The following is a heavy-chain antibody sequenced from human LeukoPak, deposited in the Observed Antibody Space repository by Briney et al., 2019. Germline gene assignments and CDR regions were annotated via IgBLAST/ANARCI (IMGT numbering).Heavy chain of an antibody. CDR1: GGSFSVYY. CDR3: ARGIAVAVDYYYYYMDV. CDR2: ISHGGIT. J-gene: IGHJ6*03. V-gene: IGHV4-34*01. D-gene: IGHD6-19*01. Sequence: PSETLSLTCVVYGGSFSVYYWSCIRQAPGKGLEWIGEISHGGITKYNPSLTSRVTISVDSSKKQLSLNLTSVTAADTAVYYCARGIAVAVDYYYYYMDVWGKGTTVTVSS.